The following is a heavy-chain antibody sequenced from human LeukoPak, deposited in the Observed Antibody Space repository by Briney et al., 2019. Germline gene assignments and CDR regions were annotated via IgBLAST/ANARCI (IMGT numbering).Heavy chain of an antibody. CDR2: TRNKANSYTT. Sequence: GGSLRLSWAASGFTFSDHYMDWVRQAAGKGLGWVGRTRNKANSYTTEYAASVKGRLTISRDDSKNSLYMQMNSLKTEDTAVYYCARGRDYFDYWGQGALVTVSS. CDR3: ARGRDYFDY. J-gene: IGHJ4*02. V-gene: IGHV3-72*01. CDR1: GFTFSDHY.